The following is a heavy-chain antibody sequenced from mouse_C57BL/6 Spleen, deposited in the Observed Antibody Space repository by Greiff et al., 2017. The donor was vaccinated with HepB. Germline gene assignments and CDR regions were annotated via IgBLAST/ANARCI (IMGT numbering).Heavy chain of an antibody. CDR2: IDPSDSYT. CDR1: GYTFTSYW. Sequence: QVQLKQPGAELVKPGASVKLSCKASGYTFTSYWMQWVKQRPGQGLEWIGEIDPSDSYTNYNQKFKGKATLTVDTSSSTAYMQLSSLTSEDSAVYYCARGGPLYFDVWGTGTTVTVSS. CDR3: ARGGPLYFDV. J-gene: IGHJ1*03. V-gene: IGHV1-50*01. D-gene: IGHD6-1*01.